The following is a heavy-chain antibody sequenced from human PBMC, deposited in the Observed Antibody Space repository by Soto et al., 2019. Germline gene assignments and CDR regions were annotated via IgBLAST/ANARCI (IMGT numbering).Heavy chain of an antibody. Sequence: QVQLVESGGGVVQPGRSLRLSCAASGFTFSSYGMHWVRQAPGKGLEWVEVIWYDGSNKYYADSVKGRFTISRANSKNSLYLQRNSLVAEDTAVYYCARDRDYCSGGSCPSPYYYYGMDVWGQGNTVTVSS. V-gene: IGHV3-33*01. CDR2: IWYDGSNK. J-gene: IGHJ6*02. CDR3: ARDRDYCSGGSCPSPYYYYGMDV. D-gene: IGHD2-15*01. CDR1: GFTFSSYG.